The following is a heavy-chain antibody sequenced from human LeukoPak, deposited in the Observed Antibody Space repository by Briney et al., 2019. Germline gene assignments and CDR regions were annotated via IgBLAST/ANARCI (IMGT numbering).Heavy chain of an antibody. V-gene: IGHV4-31*03. CDR2: IYYSGST. D-gene: IGHD3-22*01. CDR3: ARMHYYDSSGYYFDY. Sequence: PSETLSLTCTVSGGSISSGGYYWSWIRQHPGKGLEWIGYIYYSGSTYYNPSLKSRVTISVDTSKNQFSLKLSSVTAAETAVYYCARMHYYDSSGYYFDYWGQGTLVTVSS. J-gene: IGHJ4*02. CDR1: GGSISSGGYY.